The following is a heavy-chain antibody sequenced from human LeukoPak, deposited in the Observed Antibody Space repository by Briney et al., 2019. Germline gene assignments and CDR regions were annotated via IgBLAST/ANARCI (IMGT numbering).Heavy chain of an antibody. CDR1: GFTFSSYW. D-gene: IGHD6-19*01. J-gene: IGHJ4*02. Sequence: GGSLRLSCAASGFTFSSYWTSWVRQAPGKGLEWVAVISYDGSNKYYADSVKGRFTISRDNSKNTLYLQMNSLRAEDTAVYYCAKPARQWLVLPYYFDYWGQGTLVTVSS. V-gene: IGHV3-30*18. CDR2: ISYDGSNK. CDR3: AKPARQWLVLPYYFDY.